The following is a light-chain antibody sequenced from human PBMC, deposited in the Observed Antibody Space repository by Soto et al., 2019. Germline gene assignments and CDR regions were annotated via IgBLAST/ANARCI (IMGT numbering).Light chain of an antibody. CDR3: QQYNSWLWT. J-gene: IGKJ1*01. V-gene: IGKV3-15*01. CDR1: QSVSRN. CDR2: DAS. Sequence: EIVMTQSPATLSVSPGERATLSCRASQSVSRNVAWYQQKPGQAPRILIHDASTRATGISVRFSGSGSGTEFTLTISSLQSEDFAVYYCQQYNSWLWTFGHGTKVEIK.